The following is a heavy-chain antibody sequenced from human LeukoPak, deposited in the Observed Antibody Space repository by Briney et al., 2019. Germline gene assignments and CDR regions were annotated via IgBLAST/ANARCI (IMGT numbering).Heavy chain of an antibody. CDR3: TRLAVGDTSGYPYDY. CDR1: GFTFSGSA. D-gene: IGHD3-22*01. V-gene: IGHV3-73*01. CDR2: IKTKPNAYAT. J-gene: IGHJ4*02. Sequence: PGGSLRLSCAASGFTFSGSAIHWVRQASGKGLEWVGRIKTKPNAYATVYAVSVRGRFTISRDDSKSTAYLQMNSLRTEDTAVYYCTRLAVGDTSGYPYDYWGQGTLVTVSS.